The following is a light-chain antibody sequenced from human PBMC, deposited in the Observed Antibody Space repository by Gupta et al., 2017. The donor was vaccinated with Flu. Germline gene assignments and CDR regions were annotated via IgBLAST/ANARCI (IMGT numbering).Light chain of an antibody. CDR1: SSDVGAYNY. V-gene: IGLV2-14*01. J-gene: IGLJ3*02. Sequence: QSALTQPASVSGSPGQSVPISCTGSSSDVGAYNYVSWYKQYPGKAPKVMIYEVSNRPSGVSKRFSGSKSGNTASLTISGLQAEDEADYYCSSYTSSRTWVFGGGTKLTVL. CDR2: EVS. CDR3: SSYTSSRTWV.